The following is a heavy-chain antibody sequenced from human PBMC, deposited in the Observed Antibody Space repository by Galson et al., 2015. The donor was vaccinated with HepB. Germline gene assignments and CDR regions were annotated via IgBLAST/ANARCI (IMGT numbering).Heavy chain of an antibody. J-gene: IGHJ4*02. V-gene: IGHV5-51*01. CDR3: ARHTRYGSGSYYAFDY. D-gene: IGHD3-10*01. Sequence: QSGAEVKKPGESLKISCKGSGYSFTSYWIGWVRQMPGKGLEWMGIIYPGDSDTRYSPSFQGQVTISADKSISTAYLQWSSLKASDTAMYYCARHTRYGSGSYYAFDYWGQGTLVTVSS. CDR1: GYSFTSYW. CDR2: IYPGDSDT.